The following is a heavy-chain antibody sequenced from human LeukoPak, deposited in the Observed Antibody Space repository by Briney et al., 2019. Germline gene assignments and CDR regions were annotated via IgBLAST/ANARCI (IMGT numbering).Heavy chain of an antibody. J-gene: IGHJ4*02. D-gene: IGHD2-2*01. CDR2: ISHNGRT. CDR1: GGSISTYY. V-gene: IGHV4-59*01. CDR3: ARSYIQFSRPYLSDY. Sequence: KPSETLSLTCFVSGGSISTYYWSWIRQPPGKGLEWIGDISHNGRTNYNPSLKSRLTMSIDTSKNQFSLKLTSLTAADTAIYYCARSYIQFSRPYLSDYWGQGTLVTVSS.